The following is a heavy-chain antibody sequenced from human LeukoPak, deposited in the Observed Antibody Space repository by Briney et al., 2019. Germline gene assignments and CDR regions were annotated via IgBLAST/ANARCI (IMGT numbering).Heavy chain of an antibody. V-gene: IGHV3-53*01. D-gene: IGHD3-3*01. CDR1: GFTVSSNY. CDR2: IYSGGST. J-gene: IGHJ4*02. CDR3: ARGGDFWSGYPFDY. Sequence: GGSLRLSCAASGFTVSSNYMSWVRQAPGKGLEWVSVIYSGGSTYYADSVKGRFTISRDNSKNTLYLQMNSLRAEDTAVYYCARGGDFWSGYPFDYWGQGTPVTVSS.